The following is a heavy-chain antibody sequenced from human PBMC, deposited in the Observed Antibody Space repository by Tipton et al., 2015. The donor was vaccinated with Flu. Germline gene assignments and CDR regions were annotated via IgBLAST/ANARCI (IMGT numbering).Heavy chain of an antibody. J-gene: IGHJ4*02. CDR3: ATTTYYYGSGSHDY. V-gene: IGHV4-38-2*02. CDR2: IHRSGNT. D-gene: IGHD3-10*01. Sequence: LRLSCTISGDSISSRYYWGWIRQPPGKGLEWIGNIHRSGNTYHNPSLKSRVTISVDTSKNQFSLKLSSVTAADTAVYYCATTTYYYGSGSHDYWGQGTLVTVSS. CDR1: GDSISSRYY.